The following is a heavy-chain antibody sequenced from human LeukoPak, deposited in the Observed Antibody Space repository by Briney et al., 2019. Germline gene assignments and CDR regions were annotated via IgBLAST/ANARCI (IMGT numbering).Heavy chain of an antibody. V-gene: IGHV3-23*01. CDR3: AKERGYCGGDWYYNWFDP. CDR1: GFTFSSYA. CDR2: ISYSGGST. J-gene: IGHJ5*02. Sequence: GGSLRLSCAASGFTFSSYAMSWVRQAPGKGLEWVSGISYSGGSTYYADSVKGRFTISRDNSKNTLYLQMNSLRAEDTAVYYCAKERGYCGGDWYYNWFDPWGQGTLVTVSS. D-gene: IGHD2-21*02.